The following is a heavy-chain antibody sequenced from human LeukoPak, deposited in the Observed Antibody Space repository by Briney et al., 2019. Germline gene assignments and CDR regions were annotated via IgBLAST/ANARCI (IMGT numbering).Heavy chain of an antibody. CDR2: ISSSSSYI. V-gene: IGHV3-21*01. CDR3: ARDSSSWYAFEI. CDR1: GFTFSSYS. J-gene: IGHJ3*02. Sequence: GGSLRLSCAASGFTFSSYSMNWVRQAPGKGLKWVSSISSSSSYIYYADSVKGRFTISRDNAKNSLYLQMNSLRAEDTAVYYCARDSSSWYAFEIWGQGTMVTVSS. D-gene: IGHD6-13*01.